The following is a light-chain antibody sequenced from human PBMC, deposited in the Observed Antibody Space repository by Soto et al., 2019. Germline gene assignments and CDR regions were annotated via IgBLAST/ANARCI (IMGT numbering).Light chain of an antibody. J-gene: IGKJ1*01. CDR2: WAS. Sequence: DIVMTLSPDSLAVSLGERATINCKSSQSVLYSSNNRNYLAWYQQKPGQPPKLLIYWASTRESGVPDRFSGSGSGTDFTLTISNLQPEDVAVYYCQQYSSTPSWTFGQGTKVEIK. CDR1: QSVLYSSNNRNY. V-gene: IGKV4-1*01. CDR3: QQYSSTPSWT.